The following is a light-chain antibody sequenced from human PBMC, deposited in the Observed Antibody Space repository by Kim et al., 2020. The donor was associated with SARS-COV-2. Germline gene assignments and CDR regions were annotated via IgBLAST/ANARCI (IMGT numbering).Light chain of an antibody. CDR2: AAS. CDR1: QSISSY. Sequence: SVGDRVTTTCRASQSISSYLNLYQQKPGKAPKLLIYAASSLQSGVPSRFSGSGSGTDFTLTISSLQPEDFATYYCQQSYSTPLFTFGPGTKVDIK. J-gene: IGKJ3*01. CDR3: QQSYSTPLFT. V-gene: IGKV1-39*01.